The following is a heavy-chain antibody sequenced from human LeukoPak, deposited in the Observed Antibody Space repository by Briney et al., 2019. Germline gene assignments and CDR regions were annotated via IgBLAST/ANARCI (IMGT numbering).Heavy chain of an antibody. CDR1: GFTFSDYY. D-gene: IGHD2-2*01. Sequence: GSLTLSCAASGFTFSDYYMSWLRQAPGKGLGWVSYISSSGSNISYAGSVKGRFTMCTTNGKNSLYQQMNSLRAEDTAVYYCARGSSFLELGIDYWGQGTLVSVSS. CDR2: ISSSGSNI. J-gene: IGHJ4*02. CDR3: ARGSSFLELGIDY. V-gene: IGHV3-11*01.